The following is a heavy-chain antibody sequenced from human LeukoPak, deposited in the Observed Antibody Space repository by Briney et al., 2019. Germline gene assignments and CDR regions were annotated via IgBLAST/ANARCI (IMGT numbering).Heavy chain of an antibody. CDR3: ARDGGPGVRGVNHFDY. CDR2: IYTSGST. Sequence: SETLSLTCTVSGGSISSYYWSWIRQPAGKGLEWIGRIYTSGSTNYNPSLKSRVTMSFDTSKNQFSLKLSAVTAADTAVYYCARDGGPGVRGVNHFDYWVRGTVATVT. J-gene: IGHJ4*02. V-gene: IGHV4-4*07. D-gene: IGHD3-10*01. CDR1: GGSISSYY.